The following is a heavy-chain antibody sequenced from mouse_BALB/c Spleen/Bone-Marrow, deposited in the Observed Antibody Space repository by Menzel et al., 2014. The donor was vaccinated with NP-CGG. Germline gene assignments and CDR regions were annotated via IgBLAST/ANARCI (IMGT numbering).Heavy chain of an antibody. J-gene: IGHJ3*01. D-gene: IGHD1-1*01. Sequence: QVQLQQSGAELVRPGTSVKISCKASGYTSTNYWLGWVKQRPGHGLEWIGDIYPGGGYTNYNEKFKGKPTLTADTSSSTAYMQLSSLTSEDSAVYFCARKDYGSSYPFAYWGQGTLVTVSA. CDR3: ARKDYGSSYPFAY. V-gene: IGHV1-63*02. CDR2: IYPGGGYT. CDR1: GYTSTNYW.